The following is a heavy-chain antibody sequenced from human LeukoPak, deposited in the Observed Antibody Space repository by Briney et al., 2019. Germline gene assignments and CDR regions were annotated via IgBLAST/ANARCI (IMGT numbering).Heavy chain of an antibody. CDR2: INPNSGGT. CDR3: ARARSHAVAAHKGGFDY. CDR1: GYAFTSYG. D-gene: IGHD6-19*01. J-gene: IGHJ4*02. V-gene: IGHV1-2*04. Sequence: GASVKVSCKASGYAFTSYGISWVRQAPGQGLEWMGWINPNSGGTNYAQKFQGWVTMTRDTSISTAYMELGRLRSDDTAVYYCARARSHAVAAHKGGFDYWGQGTLVTVSS.